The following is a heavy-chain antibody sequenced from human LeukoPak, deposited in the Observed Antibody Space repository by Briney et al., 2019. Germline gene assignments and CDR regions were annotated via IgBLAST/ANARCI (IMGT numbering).Heavy chain of an antibody. CDR1: GFTFSGSA. CDR3: TRLPNYGDNWFDP. CDR2: IRSKANSYAT. V-gene: IGHV3-73*01. Sequence: GGSLRLSCAASGFTFSGSAMHWVRQVSGKGLEWVGRIRSKANSYATAYAASVKGRFTISRDDSKNTAYLQMNSLKTEGTAVYYCTRLPNYGDNWFDPWGQGTLVTVSS. D-gene: IGHD3-16*01. J-gene: IGHJ5*02.